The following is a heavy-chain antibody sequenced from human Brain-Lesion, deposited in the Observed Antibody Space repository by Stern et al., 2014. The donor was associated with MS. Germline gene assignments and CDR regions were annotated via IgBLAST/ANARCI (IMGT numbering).Heavy chain of an antibody. CDR2: ISWNSCTI. V-gene: IGHV3-9*01. CDR1: GFTFADYA. Sequence: VQLVESGGDLVQPGRSLRLSCAAFGFTFADYAMHWVRQAPGKGLEWVAGISWNSCTIGYADSVKGRFTTSRDNAYSSLYLQMNSLRPEDTALYYCARDITGSSAYFAYWGQGTLVTVSS. CDR3: ARDITGSSAYFAY. D-gene: IGHD1-14*01. J-gene: IGHJ4*02.